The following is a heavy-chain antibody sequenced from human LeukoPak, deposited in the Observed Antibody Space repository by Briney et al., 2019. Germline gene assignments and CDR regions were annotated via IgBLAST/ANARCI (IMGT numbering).Heavy chain of an antibody. J-gene: IGHJ4*02. V-gene: IGHV3-11*04. CDR2: ISSSGSTI. CDR1: GFTFSNAW. Sequence: GGSLRLSCAASGFTFSNAWMSWVRQAPGKGLEWVSYISSSGSTIYYADSVKGRFTISRDNAKNSLYLQMNSLRAEDTAVYYCARDFITMVRGFDYWGQGTLVTVSS. CDR3: ARDFITMVRGFDY. D-gene: IGHD3-10*01.